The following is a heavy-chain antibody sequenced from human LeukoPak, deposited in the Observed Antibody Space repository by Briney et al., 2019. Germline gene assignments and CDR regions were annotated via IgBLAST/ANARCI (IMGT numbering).Heavy chain of an antibody. D-gene: IGHD3-10*01. J-gene: IGHJ4*02. CDR1: GGSISSSSYY. V-gene: IGHV4-39*01. CDR3: VAEEYGTGSYYKSAF. CDR2: IYYRGST. Sequence: SETLSLTCTVSGGSISSSSYYWGWIRQPPGKGLEWIGSIYYRGSTYYNPSLESRVTVSTDRSKTLCSLKLTSVTAADTAVYYCVAEEYGTGSYYKSAFWGKGALVTVSS.